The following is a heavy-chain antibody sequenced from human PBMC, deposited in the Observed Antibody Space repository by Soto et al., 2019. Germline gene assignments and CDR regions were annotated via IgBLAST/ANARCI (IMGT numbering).Heavy chain of an antibody. CDR3: AHRGTSDSDSNDLIGPPETYYFDY. CDR1: GFSLSTSGVA. Sequence: QITLKESGPTLVKPTQTLTLTCTFSGFSLSTSGVAVGWVRQPPGKALEWVALIYWDDDKRFSPSLKSRLTITKDASKNQVVLTMTNMDPVDTATYYSAHRGTSDSDSNDLIGPPETYYFDYWGQGALVTVSS. CDR2: IYWDDDK. J-gene: IGHJ4*02. D-gene: IGHD3-22*01. V-gene: IGHV2-5*02.